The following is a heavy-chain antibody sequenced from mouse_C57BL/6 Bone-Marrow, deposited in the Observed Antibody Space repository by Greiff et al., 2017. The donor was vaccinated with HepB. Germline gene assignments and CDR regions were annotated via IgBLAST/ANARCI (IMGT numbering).Heavy chain of an antibody. Sequence: VQLQQSGGGLVQPKGSLKLSCAASGFTFNTYAMHWVRQAPGKGLEWVARIRSKSSNYATYYADSVKDRFTISRDDSQSMLYLQMNNLKTEDTAMYYCVREDYYGSRRAMDYWGQGTSVTVSS. CDR1: GFTFNTYA. CDR2: IRSKSSNYAT. D-gene: IGHD1-1*01. J-gene: IGHJ4*01. V-gene: IGHV10-3*01. CDR3: VREDYYGSRRAMDY.